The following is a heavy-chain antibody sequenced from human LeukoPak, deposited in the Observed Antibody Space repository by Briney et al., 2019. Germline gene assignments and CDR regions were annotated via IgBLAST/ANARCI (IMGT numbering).Heavy chain of an antibody. CDR2: INNSGST. Sequence: TSETLSLTCAVYGGSFSAYYWNWIRQPPGKGLEWIGEINNSGSTNYNPSLKSRVTISVDTSKNQFSLKLSSVTAADTAVYYCATILELNYWGQGTLVTVSS. V-gene: IGHV4-34*01. D-gene: IGHD3-3*01. J-gene: IGHJ4*02. CDR1: GGSFSAYY. CDR3: ATILELNY.